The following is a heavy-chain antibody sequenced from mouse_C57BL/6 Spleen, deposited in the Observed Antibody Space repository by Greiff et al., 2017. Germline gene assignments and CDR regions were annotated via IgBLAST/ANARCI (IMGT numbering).Heavy chain of an antibody. V-gene: IGHV1-61*01. D-gene: IGHD1-1*01. J-gene: IGHJ2*01. Sequence: VQLQQPGAELVRPGSSVKLSCKASGYTFTSYWMDWVKQRPGQGLEWIGNIYPSDSETHYNQKFKDKATLTVDKSSSTAYMQLSSLTSEDSAVYYCVFYYYGSSSFDYWGQGTTLTVSS. CDR2: IYPSDSET. CDR3: VFYYYGSSSFDY. CDR1: GYTFTSYW.